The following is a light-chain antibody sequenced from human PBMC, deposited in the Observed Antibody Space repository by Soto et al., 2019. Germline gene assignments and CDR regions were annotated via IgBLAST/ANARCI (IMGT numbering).Light chain of an antibody. J-gene: IGKJ1*01. CDR3: HQYDSSRT. CDR1: QSVSSTF. V-gene: IGKV3-20*01. Sequence: EIVLTQSPGTLSLSPGERATLSCRASQSVSSTFLAWYQQKPGQAPRVLIYGASTRATGIPDRFSGSGSGTEFTLTISRLEPEDFAVYYCHQYDSSRTFGQGTKVEMK. CDR2: GAS.